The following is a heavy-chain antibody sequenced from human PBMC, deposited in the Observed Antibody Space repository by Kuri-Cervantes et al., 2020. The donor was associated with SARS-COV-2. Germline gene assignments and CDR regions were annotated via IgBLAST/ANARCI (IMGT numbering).Heavy chain of an antibody. CDR2: IYYSGST. J-gene: IGHJ5*02. CDR3: ARDAGQRLGDNWFDP. CDR1: GGSISSYY. D-gene: IGHD6-25*01. V-gene: IGHV4-59*12. Sequence: GSLRLSCTVSGGSISSYYWSWIRQPPGKGLEWIGYIYYSGSTNYNPSLKGRVTISVDTSKNQFSLKLISVTAADTAVYYCARDAGQRLGDNWFDPWGQGTLVTVSS.